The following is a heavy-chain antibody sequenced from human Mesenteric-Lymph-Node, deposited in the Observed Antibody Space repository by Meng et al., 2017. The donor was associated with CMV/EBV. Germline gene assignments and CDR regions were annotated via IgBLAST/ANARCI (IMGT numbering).Heavy chain of an antibody. V-gene: IGHV1-2*02. J-gene: IGHJ4*02. CDR2: INPNSGGT. CDR1: GYTFTGYY. CDR3: ARLITEIVPAPTYYFHS. Sequence: ASVKVSCKASGYTFTGYYMHWVRQAPGQGLEWMGWINPNSGGTNYAQKFQGRVTMTRDTSISTAYMELSRLRSDDTAVYYCARLITEIVPAPTYYFHSWGQGALVTVSS. D-gene: IGHD2-2*01.